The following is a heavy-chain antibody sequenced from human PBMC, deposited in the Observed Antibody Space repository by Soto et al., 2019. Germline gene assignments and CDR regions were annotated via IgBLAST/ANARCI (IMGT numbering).Heavy chain of an antibody. D-gene: IGHD1-26*01. CDR2: IWYDGSNA. CDR3: AIDYWVGAAEVDY. V-gene: IGHV3-33*01. CDR1: GFTFSSSA. J-gene: IGHJ4*02. Sequence: QVQLVESGGGVVQPGRSLRLSCVASGFTFSSSAMHWVRQAPGKGLEWVAVIWYDGSNAYYADSVKGRFTISRDSSKNTLYLQMNSLRVEDTAVYYCAIDYWVGAAEVDYWGQGTLVTVSS.